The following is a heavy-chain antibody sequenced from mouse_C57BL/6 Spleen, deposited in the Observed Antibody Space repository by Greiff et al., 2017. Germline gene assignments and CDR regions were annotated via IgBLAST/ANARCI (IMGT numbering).Heavy chain of an antibody. D-gene: IGHD3-2*02. Sequence: VQLQQSGPELVKPGASVKISCKASGYAFSSSWMNWVKQRPGKGLEWIGRIYPGDGDTNYNGKFKSKATLTVDKPSSTAYMQLSSLTSEDSAVYYCARSGNSSGRFAYWGQGTLVTVSA. CDR2: IYPGDGDT. J-gene: IGHJ3*01. CDR3: ARSGNSSGRFAY. CDR1: GYAFSSSW. V-gene: IGHV1-82*01.